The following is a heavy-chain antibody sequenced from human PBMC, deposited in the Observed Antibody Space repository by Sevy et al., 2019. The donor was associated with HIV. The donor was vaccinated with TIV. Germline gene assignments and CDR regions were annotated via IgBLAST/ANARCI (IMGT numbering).Heavy chain of an antibody. CDR1: GFKFSNAW. D-gene: IGHD4-17*01. CDR3: TTDGLYGGNTSRFGY. J-gene: IGHJ4*02. V-gene: IGHV3-15*01. CDR2: IKSYTDGGTT. Sequence: GGSLRLSCAASGFKFSNAWMSWVRQAPGKGLEWVGRIKSYTDGGTTDHAAPMKGRFTISRDDSKNTLYLQMNSLKTKDTAVYYCTTDGLYGGNTSRFGYWGQGTLVTVSS.